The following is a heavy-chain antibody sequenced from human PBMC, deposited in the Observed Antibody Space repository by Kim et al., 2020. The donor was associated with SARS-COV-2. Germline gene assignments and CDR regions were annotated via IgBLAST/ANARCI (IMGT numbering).Heavy chain of an antibody. CDR2: IYYSGST. CDR3: ARHSFGYSYVDY. J-gene: IGHJ4*02. CDR1: GGSISSYY. V-gene: IGHV4-59*08. D-gene: IGHD5-18*01. Sequence: SETLSLTCTVSGGSISSYYWSWIRQPPGKGLEWIGYIYYSGSTNYNPSLKSRVTISVDTSKNQFSLKLSSVTAADTAVYYCARHSFGYSYVDYWGQGTLVTVSS.